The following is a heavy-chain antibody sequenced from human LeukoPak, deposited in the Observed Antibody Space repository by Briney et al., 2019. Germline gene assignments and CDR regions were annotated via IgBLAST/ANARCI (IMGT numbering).Heavy chain of an antibody. CDR1: GFTFSSYA. CDR2: ISGSGGST. CDR3: ANPPLYSSSWYYFDY. Sequence: GGSLRLSCAASGFTFSSYAMSLVRQAPGKGLEWVSAISGSGGSTYYADSVKGRFTISRDNSKNTLYLQMNSLRAEDTAVYYCANPPLYSSSWYYFDYWGQGTLVTVSS. D-gene: IGHD6-13*01. V-gene: IGHV3-23*01. J-gene: IGHJ4*02.